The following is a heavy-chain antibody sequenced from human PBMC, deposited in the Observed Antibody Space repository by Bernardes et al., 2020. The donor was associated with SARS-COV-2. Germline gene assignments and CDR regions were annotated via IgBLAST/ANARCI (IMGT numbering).Heavy chain of an antibody. D-gene: IGHD2-21*01. J-gene: IGHJ4*02. CDR3: AADLGYCGGDCFDY. CDR2: IVLGRGNT. CDR1: GFTFTSSA. Sequence: SVKVSCKASGFTFTSSAMQWVRQAPGQRLEWIGCIVLGRGNTNYAQYFQERVTITRDMSTSTAYMELSSLRSEDPAVYYCAADLGYCGGDCFDYWGQGTLVTVSS. V-gene: IGHV1-58*02.